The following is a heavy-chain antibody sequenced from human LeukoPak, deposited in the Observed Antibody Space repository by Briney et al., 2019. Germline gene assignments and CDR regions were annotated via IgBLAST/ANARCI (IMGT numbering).Heavy chain of an antibody. CDR3: ARCFWGSSYYGMDV. CDR1: GFTFSDYW. Sequence: GGSLRLSCAASGFTFSDYWMHWVRQAPGKGLVWVSRINSDESSTTYADSVKGRFTISRDNAKNTPYLQVNSLRPEDTAVYYCARCFWGSSYYGMDVWGKGTTVTVSS. D-gene: IGHD7-27*01. J-gene: IGHJ6*04. V-gene: IGHV3-74*01. CDR2: INSDESST.